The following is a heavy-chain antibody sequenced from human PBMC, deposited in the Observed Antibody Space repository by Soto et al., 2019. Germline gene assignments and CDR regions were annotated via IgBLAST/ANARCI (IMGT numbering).Heavy chain of an antibody. CDR1: GFTFSSYS. Sequence: GGSLRLSCAASGFTFSSYSMNWVRQAPGKGLEWVSYISSSSGYIYYADSVKGRFTISRDNAKNSLYLQMNSLRAEDTAVYYCARDQFSYDSSGFYPYYFEYWGQGT. D-gene: IGHD3-22*01. CDR2: ISSSSGYI. V-gene: IGHV3-21*01. CDR3: ARDQFSYDSSGFYPYYFEY. J-gene: IGHJ4*02.